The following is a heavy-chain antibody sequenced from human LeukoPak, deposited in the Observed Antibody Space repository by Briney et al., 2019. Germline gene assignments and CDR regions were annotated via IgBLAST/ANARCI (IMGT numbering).Heavy chain of an antibody. CDR2: IYYSGST. V-gene: IGHV4-59*01. CDR3: ARDSGYYYYYMDV. CDR1: GGSISSYY. J-gene: IGHJ6*03. D-gene: IGHD6-19*01. Sequence: NPSETLSLTCTVSGGSISSYYWSWIRQPPGKGLEWIGYIYYSGSTNYNPSLKSRVTISVDTSKNQFSLKLSSVTAADTAVYYCARDSGYYYYYMDVWGKGTTVTISS.